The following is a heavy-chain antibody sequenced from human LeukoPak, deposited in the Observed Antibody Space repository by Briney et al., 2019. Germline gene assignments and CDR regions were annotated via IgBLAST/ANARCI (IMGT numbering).Heavy chain of an antibody. CDR3: ARENCPRDYYDSSGCAFQH. J-gene: IGHJ1*01. CDR1: GYTFTSYY. V-gene: IGHV1-46*01. CDR2: INPSGGST. Sequence: ASVKVSCKASGYTFTSYYMHWVRQAPGQGLEWMGIINPSGGSTSYAQKFQGRVTMTRDTSTSTVYMELSSLRSEDTAVYYCARENCPRDYYDSSGCAFQHWGQGTLVTVSS. D-gene: IGHD3-22*01.